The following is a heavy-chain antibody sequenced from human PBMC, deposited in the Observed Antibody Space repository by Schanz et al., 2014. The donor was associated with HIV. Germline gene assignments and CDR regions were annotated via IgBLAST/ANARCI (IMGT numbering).Heavy chain of an antibody. CDR3: ARDSGPGIY. D-gene: IGHD3-10*01. Sequence: EVQLVESGGGLVQPRGSLRLSCAASGFTFSRYWMSWVRQAPGKGLEWVANIKQDGSEKHYVASVKGRFTISRDNAKNSLYLQMSSLRADDTAVYYCARDSGPGIYWGQGTLVTVSS. CDR2: IKQDGSEK. V-gene: IGHV3-7*01. J-gene: IGHJ4*02. CDR1: GFTFSRYW.